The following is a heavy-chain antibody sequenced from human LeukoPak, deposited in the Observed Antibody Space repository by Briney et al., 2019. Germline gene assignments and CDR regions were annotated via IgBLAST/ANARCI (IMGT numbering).Heavy chain of an antibody. D-gene: IGHD6-13*01. CDR2: IYSGGST. Sequence: GGSLRLSCAVSGITLSNYGMSWVRQAPGKGLEWVSVIYSGGSTYYADSVKGRFTISRDNSKNTLYLQMNSLRAEDTAVYYCARDSSSSLNFDYWGQGTLVTVS. CDR1: GITLSNYG. CDR3: ARDSSSSLNFDY. J-gene: IGHJ4*02. V-gene: IGHV3-66*01.